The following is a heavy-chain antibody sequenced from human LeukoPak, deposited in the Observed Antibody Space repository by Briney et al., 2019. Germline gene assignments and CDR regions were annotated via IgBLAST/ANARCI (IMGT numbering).Heavy chain of an antibody. D-gene: IGHD6-13*01. CDR2: FDPEDGET. CDR1: GYTLTELS. V-gene: IGHV1-24*01. CDR3: ATGRPPGIAAAGTWGAFDY. J-gene: IGHJ4*02. Sequence: GASVKVSCKVSGYTLTELSMHWVRQAPGKGLEWMGGFDPEDGETIYAQKFQGRVTMTEDTSTDTAYMELSSLRSEDTAVYYCATGRPPGIAAAGTWGAFDYWGQGTLVTVSS.